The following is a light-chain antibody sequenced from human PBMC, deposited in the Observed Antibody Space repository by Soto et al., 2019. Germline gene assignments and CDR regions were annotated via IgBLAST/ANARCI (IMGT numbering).Light chain of an antibody. CDR3: QQSYSTPFT. V-gene: IGKV1-39*01. J-gene: IGKJ3*01. CDR2: AAY. CDR1: QSISNY. Sequence: DIQMTQSPSSLSASVGDRVTITCRASQSISNYLNCYQQKPGKAPKLLIYAAYSLQSGVPSRFSGSGSGTDFTLTISSLQPEDFATYYCQQSYSTPFTFGPGTKVDIK.